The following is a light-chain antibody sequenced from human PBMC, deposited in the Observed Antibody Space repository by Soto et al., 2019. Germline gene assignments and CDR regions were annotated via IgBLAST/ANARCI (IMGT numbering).Light chain of an antibody. Sequence: IQMTQSPSSLSASVGDRVTITCQASQGISTYLAWYQQKPGKAPKLLIYAASTLQSGVPSRFTGSGSGTEFTLTIDSLQPEDFATYYCQQSYTTPRITFGQGTRLEIK. CDR3: QQSYTTPRIT. CDR2: AAS. V-gene: IGKV1-39*01. J-gene: IGKJ5*01. CDR1: QGISTY.